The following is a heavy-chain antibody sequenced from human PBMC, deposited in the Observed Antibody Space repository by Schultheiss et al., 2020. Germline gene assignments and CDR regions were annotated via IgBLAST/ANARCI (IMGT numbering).Heavy chain of an antibody. CDR1: GGSISSSNW. D-gene: IGHD3-22*01. CDR3: ALPHGQTSGYRYDY. Sequence: SETLSLTCAVSGGSISSSNWWSWVRQPPGKGLEWIGSIYYSGRTNYNPSLKSRGTISVDTSKNQFSLKLTSVTAADTAVYYCALPHGQTSGYRYDYCFRGIRITVPS. J-gene: IGHJ4*02. CDR2: IYYSGRT. V-gene: IGHV4-4*02.